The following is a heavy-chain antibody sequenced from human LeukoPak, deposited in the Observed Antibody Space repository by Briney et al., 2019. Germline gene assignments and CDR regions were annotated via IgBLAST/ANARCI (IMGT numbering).Heavy chain of an antibody. V-gene: IGHV4-34*01. J-gene: IGHJ5*02. D-gene: IGHD6-13*01. Sequence: SETLSLTCAVYGGSFSGYYWSWIRQPPGKGLEWIGEINHSGSTNYNPSLKSRVTISVDTSKNQFSLKLSSVTAADTAVYYCARVAAAAGRKRSRSGRYNWFDPWGQGTLVTVSS. CDR2: INHSGST. CDR1: GGSFSGYY. CDR3: ARVAAAAGRKRSRSGRYNWFDP.